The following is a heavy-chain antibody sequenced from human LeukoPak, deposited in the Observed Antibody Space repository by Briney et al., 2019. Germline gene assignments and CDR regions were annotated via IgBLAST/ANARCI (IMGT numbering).Heavy chain of an antibody. J-gene: IGHJ4*02. CDR1: GFTFSTFA. CDR3: ATSSREGEDSSGWASFDY. V-gene: IGHV3-9*01. Sequence: PGGSLRLSCAASGFTFSTFAMHWVRQAPGKGLEWVSGISWNSGSIGYAESVKGRFTISRDNAKNSLYLQMNSLRAEDTALYYCATSSREGEDSSGWASFDYWGQGTLVTVSS. D-gene: IGHD6-19*01. CDR2: ISWNSGSI.